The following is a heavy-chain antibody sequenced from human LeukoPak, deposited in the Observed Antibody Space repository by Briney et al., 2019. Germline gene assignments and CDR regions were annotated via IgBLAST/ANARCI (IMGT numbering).Heavy chain of an antibody. V-gene: IGHV4-61*02. J-gene: IGHJ3*02. CDR1: GGSISSGSYY. D-gene: IGHD3-10*01. Sequence: SQTLSLTCTFSGGSISSGSYYWSWIRQPAGKGLEWIGRIYTSGSTNYNPSLKSRVTISVDTSKNQFSLKLSSVTAADTAVYYCARAPMVRGVIRAFDIWGQGTMVTVSS. CDR2: IYTSGST. CDR3: ARAPMVRGVIRAFDI.